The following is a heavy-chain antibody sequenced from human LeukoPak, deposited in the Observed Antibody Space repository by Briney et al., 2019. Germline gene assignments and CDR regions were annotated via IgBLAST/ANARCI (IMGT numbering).Heavy chain of an antibody. V-gene: IGHV4-61*01. CDR3: AREATGYCSGGSCYSLDY. CDR1: GGSVSSGSYY. CDR2: IYYSGST. Sequence: PSETLSLTCTVSGGSVSSGSYYWSWIRQPPGKGLEWIGYIYYSGSTNYNPSLKSRVTISVDTSKNQFSLKLSSVTAADTAVYCCAREATGYCSGGSCYSLDYWGQGTLVTVSS. D-gene: IGHD2-15*01. J-gene: IGHJ4*02.